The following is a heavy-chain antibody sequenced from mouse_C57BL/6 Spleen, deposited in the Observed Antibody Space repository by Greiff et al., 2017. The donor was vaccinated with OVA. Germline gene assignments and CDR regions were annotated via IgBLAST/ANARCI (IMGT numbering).Heavy chain of an antibody. Sequence: VQLQQPGAELVKPGASVKLSCKASGYTFTSYWMQWVKQRPGQGLEWIGEIDPSDSYTNYNQKFKGKATLTVDTSSSTAYMELRSLTSEDSAVYYCTRRVFFDYWGQGTTLTVSS. CDR2: IDPSDSYT. J-gene: IGHJ2*01. CDR3: TRRVFFDY. V-gene: IGHV1-50*01. D-gene: IGHD6-2*01. CDR1: GYTFTSYW.